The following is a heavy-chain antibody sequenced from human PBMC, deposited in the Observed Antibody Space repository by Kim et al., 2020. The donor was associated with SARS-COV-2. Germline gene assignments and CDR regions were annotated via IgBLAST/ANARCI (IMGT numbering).Heavy chain of an antibody. CDR2: ISNSGST. V-gene: IGHV4-59*08. D-gene: IGHD2-15*01. J-gene: IGHJ2*01. CDR1: GDSISTYY. CDR3: ARRGWYSDL. Sequence: SETLSLTCTVSGDSISTYYWSWIRQPPGKGLEWIGHISNSGSTNYNPSLRSRVTISVDTSKNQFSLMLTSVTAADTAVYYCARRGWYSDLWGRGTLVTVSS.